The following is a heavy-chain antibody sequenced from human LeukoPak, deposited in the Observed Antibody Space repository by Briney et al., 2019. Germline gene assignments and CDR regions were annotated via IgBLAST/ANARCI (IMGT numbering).Heavy chain of an antibody. CDR1: GYSISSGYY. V-gene: IGHV4-38-2*02. J-gene: IGHJ4*02. CDR3: ARITVLSAYDYGDYVGY. D-gene: IGHD4-17*01. CDR2: IYHSGGT. Sequence: PSETLSLTCTVSGYSISSGYYWGWIRQPPGKGLEWIGSIYHSGGTYYNPSLKSRVTISVDTSKNQFSLKLSSVTAADTAVYYCARITVLSAYDYGDYVGYWGQGTLVTVSS.